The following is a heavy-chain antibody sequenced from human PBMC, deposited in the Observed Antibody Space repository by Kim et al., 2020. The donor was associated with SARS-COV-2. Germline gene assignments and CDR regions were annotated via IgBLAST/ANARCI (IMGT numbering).Heavy chain of an antibody. Sequence: VEGRITIARDNSKNTLYLQMNSLRAENTAVYYCARDPIRSIRFLEWLFDYWGQGTLVTVSS. J-gene: IGHJ4*02. D-gene: IGHD3-3*01. V-gene: IGHV3-30*07. CDR3: ARDPIRSIRFLEWLFDY.